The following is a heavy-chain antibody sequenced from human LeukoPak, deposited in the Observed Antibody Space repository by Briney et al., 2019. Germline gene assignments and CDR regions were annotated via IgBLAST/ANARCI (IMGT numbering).Heavy chain of an antibody. D-gene: IGHD5-12*01. V-gene: IGHV4-59*08. CDR2: LSYIGDT. CDR3: ARNRPYSGYDSPAYHPAFDI. J-gene: IGHJ3*02. Sequence: SETLSLTCAVSGGSISSYFWSWIRQPPGKGLEWIGYLSYIGDTNYNSSLNSRVTISVDTSKNQFSLKLRSVTAADTAVYYCARNRPYSGYDSPAYHPAFDIWGQGTMVTVSS. CDR1: GGSISSYF.